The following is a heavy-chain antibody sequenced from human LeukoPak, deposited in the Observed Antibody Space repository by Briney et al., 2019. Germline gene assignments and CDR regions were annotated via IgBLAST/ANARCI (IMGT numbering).Heavy chain of an antibody. CDR1: GFTFSTYS. CDR2: ISSSNSTI. D-gene: IGHD1-1*01. Sequence: GGSLRLSCAASGFTFSTYSMNWVRQAPGKGLEWVSYISSSNSTIHYADSVRGRFTISRDNAKNSLYLQMSSLRDEDTAVYYCASKLELDYWGQGTLVTVSS. CDR3: ASKLELDY. V-gene: IGHV3-48*02. J-gene: IGHJ4*02.